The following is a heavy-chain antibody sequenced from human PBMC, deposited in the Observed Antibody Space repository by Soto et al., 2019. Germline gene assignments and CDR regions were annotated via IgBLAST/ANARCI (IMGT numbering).Heavy chain of an antibody. D-gene: IGHD3-10*01. CDR3: MGPSYYYGSGSEGTDY. CDR1: GGTFSSYT. J-gene: IGHJ4*02. CDR2: IIPILGIA. V-gene: IGHV1-69*02. Sequence: QVQLVQSGAEVKKPGSSVKVSCKASGGTFSSYTISWVRQDTGQGLEWMGRIIPILGIANYAQKFQGRVTITADKSTSTAYMELSSLRSEDTAVYYCMGPSYYYGSGSEGTDYWGQGTLVTVSS.